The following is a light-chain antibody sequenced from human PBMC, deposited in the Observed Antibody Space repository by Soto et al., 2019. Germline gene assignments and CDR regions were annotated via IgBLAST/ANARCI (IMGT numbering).Light chain of an antibody. Sequence: QLTQSPSFLSASVGDRVTITCRASQGISSYLAWYQQKPGKAPKLLIYAASTLQSGVPSRFSGGGSGTEFTLTISSLLPEDFATYYCQQLNTYSFTFGPGTKVDIK. J-gene: IGKJ3*01. CDR2: AAS. V-gene: IGKV1-9*01. CDR1: QGISSY. CDR3: QQLNTYSFT.